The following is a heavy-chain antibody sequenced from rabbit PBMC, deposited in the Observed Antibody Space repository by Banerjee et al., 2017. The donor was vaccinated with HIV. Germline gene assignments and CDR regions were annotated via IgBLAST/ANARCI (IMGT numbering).Heavy chain of an antibody. J-gene: IGHJ3*01. D-gene: IGHD1-1*01. Sequence: QLEESGGGLVKPGGSLKLSCTASGFDFSSYYMSWVRQAPGKGLEWIGYISSGGSTYYASWVNDRFTISRENAQNTLYLQLNSLTAADTATYFCVRGSISGTDYNLWGQGTLVTVS. V-gene: IGHV1S7*01. CDR3: VRGSISGTDYNL. CDR1: GFDFSSYY. CDR2: ISSGGST.